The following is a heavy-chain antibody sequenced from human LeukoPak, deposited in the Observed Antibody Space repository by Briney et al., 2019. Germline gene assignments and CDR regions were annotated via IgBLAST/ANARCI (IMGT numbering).Heavy chain of an antibody. CDR3: ARHPYYDSSGYYGAFDI. V-gene: IGHV5-51*01. J-gene: IGHJ3*02. Sequence: GESLKISCKGSGYSFTSYWIGWVRQMPGKGLEWMGIIYPGDSDTRYSPSFQGQVTISADKSISTAYLQWSSLKAPDTAMYYCARHPYYDSSGYYGAFDIWGQGTMVTVSS. CDR1: GYSFTSYW. D-gene: IGHD3-22*01. CDR2: IYPGDSDT.